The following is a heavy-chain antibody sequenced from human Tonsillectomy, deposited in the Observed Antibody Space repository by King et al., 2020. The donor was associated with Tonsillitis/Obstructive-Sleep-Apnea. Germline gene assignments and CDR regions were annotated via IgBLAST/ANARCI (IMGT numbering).Heavy chain of an antibody. CDR2: MDPIDFYT. D-gene: IGHD3-16*01. CDR1: GYSFTNYW. Sequence: QLVQSGAEVKKPGESLRISCKGSGYSFTNYWITWVRQMPGKGLDGMGRMDPIDFYTNYGPSFQGHVTIPADKSISPAYLHWSSLKASDTAMYYCARRDQGGLSDSWGQGTLVTVSS. J-gene: IGHJ4*02. CDR3: ARRDQGGLSDS. V-gene: IGHV5-10-1*01.